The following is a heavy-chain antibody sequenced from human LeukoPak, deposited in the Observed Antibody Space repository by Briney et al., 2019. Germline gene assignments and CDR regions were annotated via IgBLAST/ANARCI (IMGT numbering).Heavy chain of an antibody. CDR1: GFTFSSYW. Sequence: PGGSLRLSCAAPGFTFSSYWMSWVRQAPGKGLEWVANIKQDGSEKYYVDSVKGRFTISRDNAKNSLYLQMNSLRAEDTAVYYCARFYLGWYWGQGTLVTVSS. J-gene: IGHJ4*02. CDR3: ARFYLGWY. D-gene: IGHD6-19*01. CDR2: IKQDGSEK. V-gene: IGHV3-7*01.